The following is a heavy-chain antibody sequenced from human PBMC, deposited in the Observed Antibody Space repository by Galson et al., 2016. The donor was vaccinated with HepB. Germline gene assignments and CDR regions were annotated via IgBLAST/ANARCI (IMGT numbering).Heavy chain of an antibody. CDR2: FDPEDGEA. CDR3: VTDNPFRTARRGEGPYGMDV. Sequence: SVKVSCKVSGYTLIGLSMHWVRQAPGKGLEWMGGFDPEDGEAKYAQKFQDRVTLTEDTSTDTGYMEPRSVRSDDTAVYYCVTDNPFRTARRGEGPYGMDVWGEGTTVIVSS. J-gene: IGHJ6*04. CDR1: GYTLIGLS. D-gene: IGHD6-6*01. V-gene: IGHV1-24*01.